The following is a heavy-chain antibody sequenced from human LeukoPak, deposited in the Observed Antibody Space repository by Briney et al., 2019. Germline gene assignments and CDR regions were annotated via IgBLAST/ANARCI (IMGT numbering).Heavy chain of an antibody. CDR3: AKGLLSSLVRGVRIEGHDY. Sequence: PGGSLRLSCAASGFTFNNYARSWVRQAPGKGLEWVAAINYSGGSTYYADSVKGRFTISRDNSKNTLYLQMNSLRAEDTAVYYCAKGLLSSLVRGVRIEGHDYWGQGTLVTVSS. D-gene: IGHD3-10*01. CDR2: INYSGGST. V-gene: IGHV3-23*01. J-gene: IGHJ4*02. CDR1: GFTFNNYA.